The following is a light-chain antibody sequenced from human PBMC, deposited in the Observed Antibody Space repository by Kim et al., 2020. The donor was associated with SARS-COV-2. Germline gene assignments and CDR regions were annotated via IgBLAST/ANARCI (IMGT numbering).Light chain of an antibody. Sequence: ASVGDRVTITCQASQDISNYLNWYQQKPGKAPKLLIYDASNLETGVPSRFSGSGSGTDFTFTISSLQPEDIATYYCQQYDNLPSYTFGQGTKLGI. CDR3: QQYDNLPSYT. J-gene: IGKJ2*01. CDR2: DAS. CDR1: QDISNY. V-gene: IGKV1-33*01.